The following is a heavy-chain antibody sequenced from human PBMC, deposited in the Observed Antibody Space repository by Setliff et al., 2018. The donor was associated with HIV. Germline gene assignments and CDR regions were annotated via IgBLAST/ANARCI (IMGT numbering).Heavy chain of an antibody. CDR1: GESFSGYY. V-gene: IGHV4-34*01. D-gene: IGHD3-22*01. J-gene: IGHJ4*02. CDR3: ARQFGSGFYFYY. Sequence: SETLSLTCAVYGESFSGYYWSWIRQSPGEGLEGLGGINHSGSTNRNPSLKSRVAISVDTSKNQFSLKLTSVTAADTALYFCARQFGSGFYFYYWGRGTLVTVSS. CDR2: INHSGST.